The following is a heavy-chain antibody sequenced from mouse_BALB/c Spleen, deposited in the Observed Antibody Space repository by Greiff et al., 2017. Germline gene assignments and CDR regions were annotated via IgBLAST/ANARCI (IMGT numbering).Heavy chain of an antibody. D-gene: IGHD6-5*01. V-gene: IGHV1S29*02. J-gene: IGHJ1*01. Sequence: VQLQQSGPELVKPGASVKISCKASGYTFTDYNMHWVKQSHGKSLEWIGYIYPYNGGTGYNQKFKSKATLTVDNSSSTAYMELRSLTSEDSAVYYCATPYDWYFDVWGAGTTVTVSS. CDR1: GYTFTDYN. CDR2: IYPYNGGT. CDR3: ATPYDWYFDV.